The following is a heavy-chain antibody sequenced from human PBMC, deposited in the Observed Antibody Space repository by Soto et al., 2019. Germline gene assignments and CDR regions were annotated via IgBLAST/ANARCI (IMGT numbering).Heavy chain of an antibody. CDR1: GFTFSSYG. D-gene: IGHD6-19*01. CDR2: IWYDGSNK. V-gene: IGHV3-33*01. J-gene: IGHJ4*02. Sequence: QVQLVESGGGVVQPGRSLRLSCAASGFTFSSYGMHWVRQAPGKGLEWVAVIWYDGSNKYYADSVKGRFTISRDNSKNTLYLQMNSLRAEDTAVYYCARDTGVIAVAGPFDYWGQGTLVTVSS. CDR3: ARDTGVIAVAGPFDY.